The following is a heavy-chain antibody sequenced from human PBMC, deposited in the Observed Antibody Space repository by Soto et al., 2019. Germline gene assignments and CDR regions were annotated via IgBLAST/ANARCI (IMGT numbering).Heavy chain of an antibody. CDR1: GFTFSSYA. CDR3: AKAQGGYGSGSYHGMDV. D-gene: IGHD3-10*01. J-gene: IGHJ6*02. V-gene: IGHV3-23*01. Sequence: PGGSLRRSCAASGFTFSSYAMSWVRQAPGKGLEWVSAISGSGGSTYYADSVKGRFTISRDNSKNTLYLQMNSLRAEDTDVYYCAKAQGGYGSGSYHGMDVWGQGTTVTVSS. CDR2: ISGSGGST.